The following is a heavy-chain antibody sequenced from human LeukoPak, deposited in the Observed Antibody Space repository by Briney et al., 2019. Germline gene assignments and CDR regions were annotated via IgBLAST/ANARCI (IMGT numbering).Heavy chain of an antibody. V-gene: IGHV3-30*18. CDR3: AKDGTPATRLFYYYYMDV. Sequence: GGSLRLSCAASGFTFSSYGMHWVRQAPGKGLEWVAVTSYDGSNKYYADSVKGRFTISRDNSKNTLYLQMNSLRAEDTAVYYCAKDGTPATRLFYYYYMDVWGKGTTVTVSS. CDR1: GFTFSSYG. J-gene: IGHJ6*03. CDR2: TSYDGSNK. D-gene: IGHD2-15*01.